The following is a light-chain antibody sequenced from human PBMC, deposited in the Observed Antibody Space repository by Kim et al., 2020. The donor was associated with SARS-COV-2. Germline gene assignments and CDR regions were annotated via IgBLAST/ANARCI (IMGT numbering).Light chain of an antibody. CDR3: QQSYRTPLT. V-gene: IGKV1-39*01. CDR2: GAS. Sequence: DIQMTQSPSSLSASVGDRLTITCRASQNIDDFLNWYQHKPGQAPRLLIYGASSLQSGVPSRFSGSGSGTDFTLTISSLQAEDFATYCCQQSYRTPLTFGGGTKLEIK. J-gene: IGKJ4*01. CDR1: QNIDDF.